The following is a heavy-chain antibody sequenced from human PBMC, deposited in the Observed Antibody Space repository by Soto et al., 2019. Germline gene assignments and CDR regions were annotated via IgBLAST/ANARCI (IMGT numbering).Heavy chain of an antibody. CDR2: INWNGGST. Sequence: RSPQMCCAASGINFDDQGIRWGRQPPGKGLEWVFGINWNGGSTGYADSVKGRFTISRDNAKNSLYLQMNSLRAEDTALYYCARDRGVGRWLQSAYYGMDVWGQGT. CDR1: GINFDDQG. J-gene: IGHJ6*02. CDR3: ARDRGVGRWLQSAYYGMDV. V-gene: IGHV3-20*04. D-gene: IGHD5-12*01.